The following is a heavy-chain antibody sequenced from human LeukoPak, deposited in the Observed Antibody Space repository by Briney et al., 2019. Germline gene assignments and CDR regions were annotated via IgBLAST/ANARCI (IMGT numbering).Heavy chain of an antibody. J-gene: IGHJ4*02. D-gene: IGHD2-15*01. V-gene: IGHV3-23*01. Sequence: GGSLRLSCAASGFTFSSYAMSWVRQAPGKGLEWVSRISTDGYTTDYADFVQGRSTASRDNTKNTWSLEMNSLRAEDTAVYYCVVGGSPGYWGQGTLVTVSS. CDR2: ISTDGYTT. CDR3: VVGGSPGY. CDR1: GFTFSSYA.